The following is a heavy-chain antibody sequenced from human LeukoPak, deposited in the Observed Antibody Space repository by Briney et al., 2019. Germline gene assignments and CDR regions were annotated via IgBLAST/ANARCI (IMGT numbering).Heavy chain of an antibody. D-gene: IGHD6-19*01. Sequence: PSETLSLTCTVSGGSISSYYWSWIRQPPGKGLEWIGYIYYSGSTNYNPSLKSRVTISVDTSKNQLSLKLSSVTAADTAVYYCARGGIAVAGTFDPWGQGTLVTVSS. CDR1: GGSISSYY. V-gene: IGHV4-59*01. CDR3: ARGGIAVAGTFDP. J-gene: IGHJ5*02. CDR2: IYYSGST.